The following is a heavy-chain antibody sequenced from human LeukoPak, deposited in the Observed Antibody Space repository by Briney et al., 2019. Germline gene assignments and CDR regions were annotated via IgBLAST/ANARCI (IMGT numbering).Heavy chain of an antibody. CDR1: GFTFSSYA. CDR2: ISYDGSNK. V-gene: IGHV3-30-3*01. J-gene: IGHJ4*02. D-gene: IGHD3-16*02. CDR3: ARADFEYYDYVWGSYRTTGYFDY. Sequence: GRSLRLSCAASGFTFSSYAMHWVRQAPGKRLGWVAVISYDGSNKYYADSVKGRFTISRDNSKNTLYLQMNSLRAEDTAVYYCARADFEYYDYVWGSYRTTGYFDYWGQGTLVTVSS.